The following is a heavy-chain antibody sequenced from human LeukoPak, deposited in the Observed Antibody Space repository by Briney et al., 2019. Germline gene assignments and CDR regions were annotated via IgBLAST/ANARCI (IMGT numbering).Heavy chain of an antibody. V-gene: IGHV1-18*01. D-gene: IGHD3-3*01. CDR2: NSAYNGNT. J-gene: IGHJ6*02. Sequence: ASVKVSCKASGYTFTSYGISWVRQAPGQGLEWMGWNSAYNGNTNYAQKLQGRVTMTTDTSTSTAYMELRSLRSDDTGVYYCARFPPRARLYDFWSGPPYYYYGMDVWGQGTTVTVSS. CDR3: ARFPPRARLYDFWSGPPYYYYGMDV. CDR1: GYTFTSYG.